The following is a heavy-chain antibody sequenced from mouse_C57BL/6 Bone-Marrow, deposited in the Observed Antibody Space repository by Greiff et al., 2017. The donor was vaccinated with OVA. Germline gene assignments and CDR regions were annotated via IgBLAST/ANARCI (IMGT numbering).Heavy chain of an antibody. Sequence: VKLQESGPGLVKPSQSLSLTCSVTGYSITSGYYWNWIRQFPGNKLEWMGYISYDGSNNYNPSLKNRISITRDTSKNQFFLKLNSVTTEDTATYYCARSYYGSSYWYFDVWGTGTTVTVSS. D-gene: IGHD1-1*01. J-gene: IGHJ1*03. CDR1: GYSITSGYY. CDR3: ARSYYGSSYWYFDV. CDR2: ISYDGSN. V-gene: IGHV3-6*01.